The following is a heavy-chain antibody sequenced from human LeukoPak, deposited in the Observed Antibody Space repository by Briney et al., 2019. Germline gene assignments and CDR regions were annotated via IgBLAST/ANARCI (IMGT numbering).Heavy chain of an antibody. V-gene: IGHV1-69*05. CDR2: IIPIFGAA. Sequence: GASVKVSFKASGGTFSSYAISWVRQSPGQGLEWMGGIIPIFGAANYAQKFQGRVTITTDESTSTAYMELSSLRYEDTAVYYCATERQAYYYDSSGPNVRANLFDLWGQGTLVTVSS. CDR3: ATERQAYYYDSSGPNVRANLFDL. D-gene: IGHD3-22*01. CDR1: GGTFSSYA. J-gene: IGHJ5*02.